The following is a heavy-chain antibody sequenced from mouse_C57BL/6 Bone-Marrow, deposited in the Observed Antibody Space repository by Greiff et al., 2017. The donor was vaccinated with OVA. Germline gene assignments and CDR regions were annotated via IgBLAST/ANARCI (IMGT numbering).Heavy chain of an antibody. D-gene: IGHD1-1*01. V-gene: IGHV1-26*01. CDR3: AFYYDGSNYFDY. J-gene: IGHJ2*01. Sequence: VQLQQPGAELVKPGASVKISCKASGYTFTDYYMNWVKQSHGKSLEWIGDINPNNGGTSYNQKFKGKATLTVDKSSSTAYMELRSLTSEDSAVYYCAFYYDGSNYFDYWGQGTTLTVSS. CDR2: INPNNGGT. CDR1: GYTFTDYY.